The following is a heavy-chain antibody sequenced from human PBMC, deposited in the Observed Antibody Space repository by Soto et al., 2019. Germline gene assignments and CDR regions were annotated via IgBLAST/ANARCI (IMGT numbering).Heavy chain of an antibody. J-gene: IGHJ3*02. D-gene: IGHD4-17*01. CDR2: IDSSSNYI. CDR1: GFTFSIYS. CDR3: AREAHFYGRSDVYDI. V-gene: IGHV3-21*06. Sequence: PVGSLRLSCAASGFTFSIYSMTWVRQAPGKGLEWVSSIDSSSNYIYNADSVKGRFTISRDNAKNSVYLQMNSLRVEDAAVYFCAREAHFYGRSDVYDIWGQGTMVTVSS.